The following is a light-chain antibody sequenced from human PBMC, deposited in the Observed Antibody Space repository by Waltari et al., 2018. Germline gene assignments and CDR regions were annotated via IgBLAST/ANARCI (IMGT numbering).Light chain of an antibody. Sequence: DIVMTQSPDSLAVSLGERATINCKSSQSVLYSANNQKYLAWYQQKPGQPPKLLIFWASTRESGVPARFSGSGSGTDFTLTISSLRAEDVAVYYCQQYYSTLRTFGQGTKVEIK. CDR1: QSVLYSANNQKY. V-gene: IGKV4-1*01. CDR3: QQYYSTLRT. CDR2: WAS. J-gene: IGKJ1*01.